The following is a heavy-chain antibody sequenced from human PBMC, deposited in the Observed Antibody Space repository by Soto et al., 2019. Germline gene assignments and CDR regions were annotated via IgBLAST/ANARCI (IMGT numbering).Heavy chain of an antibody. D-gene: IGHD2-2*01. CDR3: AREGYCSSTSCQGSYYYGMDV. Sequence: GGSLRLSCAASGFTFSDYYLSWIRQAPGKGLEWVSYISSSSSYTNYADSVKGRFTISRDNAKNSLYLQMNSLRAEDTAVYYCAREGYCSSTSCQGSYYYGMDVWGQGTTVTVSS. V-gene: IGHV3-11*06. CDR2: ISSSSSYT. J-gene: IGHJ6*02. CDR1: GFTFSDYY.